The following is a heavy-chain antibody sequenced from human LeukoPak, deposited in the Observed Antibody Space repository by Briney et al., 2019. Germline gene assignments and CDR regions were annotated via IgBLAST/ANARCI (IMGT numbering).Heavy chain of an antibody. J-gene: IGHJ4*02. Sequence: PGGSLRLSCAASGFAFSGCGMYWVRQAPGKGLEWVAVISYDGSNKYYADSVKGRFTISRDNSKNTLYLQMNSLRAEDTAVYYCARDDEERGFDYWGQGTLVTVSS. V-gene: IGHV3-30*19. CDR2: ISYDGSNK. CDR1: GFAFSGCG. CDR3: ARDDEERGFDY.